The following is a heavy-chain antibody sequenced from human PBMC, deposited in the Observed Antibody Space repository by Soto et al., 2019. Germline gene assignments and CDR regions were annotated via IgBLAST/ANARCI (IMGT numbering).Heavy chain of an antibody. V-gene: IGHV3-23*01. D-gene: IGHD3-22*01. CDR2: ISGSGGST. Sequence: GGSLRLSCAASGFTFSSYAMSWVRQAPGKGLEWVSAISGSGGSTYYADSVKGRFTISRDNSKNTLYLQMNSLRAEDTAVYYCAKVPSYYYDSSGYRPYYGMDVWGQGTTVTVSS. CDR1: GFTFSSYA. CDR3: AKVPSYYYDSSGYRPYYGMDV. J-gene: IGHJ6*02.